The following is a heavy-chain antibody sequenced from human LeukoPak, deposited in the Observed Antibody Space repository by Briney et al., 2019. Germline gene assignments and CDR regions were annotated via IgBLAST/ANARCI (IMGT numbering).Heavy chain of an antibody. Sequence: ASVKVSCKASGYTFTSYDINWVRQATGQGLEWMGWMNPNSGNTGYAQKFQGRVTMTRNTSISTAYMELSSLRSEDTAVYYCARLYYDFWSGYYPPYYYYYMDVWDKGTTVTVSS. CDR2: MNPNSGNT. CDR3: ARLYYDFWSGYYPPYYYYYMDV. J-gene: IGHJ6*03. V-gene: IGHV1-8*01. CDR1: GYTFTSYD. D-gene: IGHD3-3*01.